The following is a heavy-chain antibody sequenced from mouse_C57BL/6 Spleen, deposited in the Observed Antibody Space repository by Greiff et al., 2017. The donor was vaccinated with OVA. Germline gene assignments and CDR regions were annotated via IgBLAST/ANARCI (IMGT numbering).Heavy chain of an antibody. D-gene: IGHD2-1*01. Sequence: VQLQQSGAELVKPGASVKMSCKASGYTFTTYPIEWMKQNHGKSLEWIGNFHPYNDDTKYNEKLKGKATLTVEKSSSTVYLELSRLTSDDSAVYYCARGVSIYYRYWYFDVWGTGTTVTVSS. V-gene: IGHV1-47*01. CDR2: FHPYNDDT. J-gene: IGHJ1*03. CDR3: ARGVSIYYRYWYFDV. CDR1: GYTFTTYP.